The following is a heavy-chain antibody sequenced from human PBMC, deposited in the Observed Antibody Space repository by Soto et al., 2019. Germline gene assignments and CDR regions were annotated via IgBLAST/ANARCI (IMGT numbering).Heavy chain of an antibody. CDR3: ARSAQWDGFDP. CDR1: AGSISTINYY. Sequence: QVQLQESGPGLVRPSQTLSLTCTVSAGSISTINYYWSWIRQHPEKGLEWIGYISYSGSTFYHSSLKXRXTXSXXTSKKPFSRPLTSVTAADTAVYYCARSAQWDGFDPWGQGTMVTVSS. CDR2: ISYSGST. J-gene: IGHJ3*01. V-gene: IGHV4-31*03. D-gene: IGHD2-8*01.